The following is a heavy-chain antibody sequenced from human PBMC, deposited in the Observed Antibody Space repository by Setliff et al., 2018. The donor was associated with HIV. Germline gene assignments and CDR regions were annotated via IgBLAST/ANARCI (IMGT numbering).Heavy chain of an antibody. J-gene: IGHJ4*02. CDR3: ARDFPEVYYDSSGYLDY. CDR2: INPSGGST. Sequence: ASVKVSCKASGYTFTSYYMHWVRQAPGQGLEWMGIINPSGGSTSYAQKFQGRVTMTRDTSTSTVYMELSSLRSEDTAVYYCARDFPEVYYDSSGYLDYWGQGQWSPSPQ. CDR1: GYTFTSYY. D-gene: IGHD3-22*01. V-gene: IGHV1-46*01.